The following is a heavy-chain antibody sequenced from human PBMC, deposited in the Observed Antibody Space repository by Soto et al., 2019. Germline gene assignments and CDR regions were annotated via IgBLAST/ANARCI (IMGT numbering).Heavy chain of an antibody. CDR2: ISDTGSSH. J-gene: IGHJ4*02. CDR1: GFTFSSYG. CDR3: AKDRGGDCPDNSCYFGADY. D-gene: IGHD2-2*01. Sequence: GGSLRLSCAGSGFTFSSYGMHWVRQAPGKGLECVAVISDTGSSHYYAASVEGRFTISRENSKNTLSLHMDRLRVEDTAVYYCAKDRGGDCPDNSCYFGADYWGQGTPVTVSS. V-gene: IGHV3-30*18.